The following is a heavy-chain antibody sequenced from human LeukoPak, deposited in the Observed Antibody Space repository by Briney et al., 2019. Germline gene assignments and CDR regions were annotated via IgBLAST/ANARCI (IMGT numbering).Heavy chain of an antibody. J-gene: IGHJ4*02. V-gene: IGHV3-30*04. CDR3: ARAPGYGAAYYLDY. CDR2: VSYDGSYK. Sequence: GGSLRLSCAASGFTFSSYAMSWVRQAPGKGLEWVAVVSYDGSYKYYADSVKGRFTISRDNSKNTLYLQMNSLRAEDTAVYYCARAPGYGAAYYLDYWGQGTLVTVSS. D-gene: IGHD1-1*01. CDR1: GFTFSSYA.